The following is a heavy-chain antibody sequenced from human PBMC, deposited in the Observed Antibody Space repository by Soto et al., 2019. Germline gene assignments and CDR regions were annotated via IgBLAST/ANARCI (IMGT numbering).Heavy chain of an antibody. CDR3: ATVGRLSGFETRFYFDF. CDR2: IIPMLSVT. D-gene: IGHD5-12*01. J-gene: IGHJ4*02. CDR1: GDTFSSHT. V-gene: IGHV1-69*02. Sequence: GASVKVSCKASGDTFSSHTISWVRQAPGQGLEWMGRIIPMLSVTNYAQKFQGRVTITADKTTSTVHMELSSLRSEDTAVYYCATVGRLSGFETRFYFDFWGQGTLVTVSS.